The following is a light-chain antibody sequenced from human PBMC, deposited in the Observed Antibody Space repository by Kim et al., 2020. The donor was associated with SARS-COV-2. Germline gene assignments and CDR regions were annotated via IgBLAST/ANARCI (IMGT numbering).Light chain of an antibody. V-gene: IGKV1-39*01. CDR2: AGS. J-gene: IGKJ1*01. CDR3: QQSYSTLWT. CDR1: QSISSD. Sequence: ASVRDRVTIAGRASQSISSDLNWYQQKPGKAPKLLVYAGSSLQSGVPSRFSGSGSGTDFTLTSSSLQFEDFATYYCQQSYSTLWTFGQGTKVDIK.